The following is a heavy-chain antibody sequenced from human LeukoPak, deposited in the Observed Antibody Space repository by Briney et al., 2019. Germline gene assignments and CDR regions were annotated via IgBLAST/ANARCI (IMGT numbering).Heavy chain of an antibody. V-gene: IGHV4-61*02. CDR2: IYTSGST. CDR3: ARGRGSYYNYFDY. J-gene: IGHJ4*02. CDR1: GGSISSGSYY. Sequence: SQTLSLTCTVSGGSISSGSYYWSWIRQPAGKGLEWIVRIYTSGSTNYNPSLKSRVTISVDTSKNQFSLKLSSVTAADTAVYYCARGRGSYYNYFDYWGQGTLVTVSS. D-gene: IGHD1-26*01.